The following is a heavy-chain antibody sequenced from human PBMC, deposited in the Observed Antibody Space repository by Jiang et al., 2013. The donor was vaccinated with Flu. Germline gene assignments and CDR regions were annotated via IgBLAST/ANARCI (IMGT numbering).Heavy chain of an antibody. V-gene: IGHV3-48*03. CDR2: ISSSGSTI. J-gene: IGHJ4*02. D-gene: IGHD5-18*01. CDR1: GFTFSTYE. Sequence: QLLESGGGLVQPGGSLRLSCAASGFTFSTYEMNWVRQAPGKGLEWVSYISSSGSTIYYADSVKGRFTISRDNAKNSLYLQMNSLRAEDTAIYYCARDWIQLWLGYFDYWGQGTLVTVSS. CDR3: ARDWIQLWLGYFDY.